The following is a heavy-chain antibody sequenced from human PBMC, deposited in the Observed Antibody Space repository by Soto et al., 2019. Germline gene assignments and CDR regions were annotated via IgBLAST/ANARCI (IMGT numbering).Heavy chain of an antibody. V-gene: IGHV1-69*06. Sequence: QVQLMQSGAEVKKPGSSVKVSCKASGGTISTNVISWVRQAPGQGLEWMGEIMPIFAAPNNAQKFQGRLTSTADTSTNTVYMELSSLTSEDTAVYFCATGARYCSGGSCYPDDWGQGTLVIVSS. CDR3: ATGARYCSGGSCYPDD. J-gene: IGHJ4*02. CDR2: IMPIFAAP. CDR1: GGTISTNV. D-gene: IGHD2-15*01.